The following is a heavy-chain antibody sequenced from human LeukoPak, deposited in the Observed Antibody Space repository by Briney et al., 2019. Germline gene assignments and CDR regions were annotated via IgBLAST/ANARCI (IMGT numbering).Heavy chain of an antibody. J-gene: IGHJ4*02. V-gene: IGHV3-53*01. CDR1: GFTVSNNY. CDR2: ISNGGNT. CDR3: TRVGYIDEGIDY. Sequence: GGSLRLSCAASGFTVSNNYMSWVRQAPGKGLEWVSVISNGGNTYYADSVKGRFTTSRDNAKNSLYLQMNSLRAEDTAIYYCTRVGYIDEGIDYWGQGTLVTVSS. D-gene: IGHD5-24*01.